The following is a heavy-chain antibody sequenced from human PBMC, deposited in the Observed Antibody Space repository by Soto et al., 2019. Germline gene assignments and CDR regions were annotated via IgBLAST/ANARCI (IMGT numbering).Heavy chain of an antibody. J-gene: IGHJ1*01. CDR1: GFTFSSYS. V-gene: IGHV3-21*01. CDR3: ARDIAARPPEYFQH. Sequence: EVQLVESGGGLVKPGGSLRLSCAASGFTFSSYSMNWVRQAPGKGLEWGSSISSSSSYIYYADSVKGRFTISRDNAKNSLYLQMNSLRAEDTAVYYCARDIAARPPEYFQHWGQGTLVTVSS. D-gene: IGHD6-6*01. CDR2: ISSSSSYI.